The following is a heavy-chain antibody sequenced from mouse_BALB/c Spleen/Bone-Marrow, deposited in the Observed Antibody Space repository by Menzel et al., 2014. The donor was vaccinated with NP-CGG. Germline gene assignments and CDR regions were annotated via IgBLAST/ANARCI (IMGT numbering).Heavy chain of an antibody. CDR2: IDPENGDT. CDR1: GFNIKDYY. J-gene: IGHJ1*01. V-gene: IGHV14-4*02. Sequence: VQLQQSGAELVRSGATVKLSCTASGFNIKDYYMHWVKQRPEQGLEWIGWIDPENGDTEYAPKFQGKATMTADTSFNTAYLQLSSLTSEDTAVYYCNRYDWYFDVWGAGTTVTVSS. CDR3: NRYDWYFDV. D-gene: IGHD2-14*01.